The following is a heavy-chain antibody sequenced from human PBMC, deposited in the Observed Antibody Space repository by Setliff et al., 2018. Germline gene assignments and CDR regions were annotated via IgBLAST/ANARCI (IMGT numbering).Heavy chain of an antibody. Sequence: PSETLSLTCTVSGGSIRSSDYHWGWIRQPPGKGLEWIGSFYYSGNTYYEPSLKSRVTISVDTSKNQSSLQLISVTAADTAVYYCAIYGGYDRGYFDFWGQGILVTVSS. CDR2: FYYSGNT. CDR1: GGSIRSSDYH. J-gene: IGHJ4*02. CDR3: AIYGGYDRGYFDF. V-gene: IGHV4-39*07. D-gene: IGHD5-12*01.